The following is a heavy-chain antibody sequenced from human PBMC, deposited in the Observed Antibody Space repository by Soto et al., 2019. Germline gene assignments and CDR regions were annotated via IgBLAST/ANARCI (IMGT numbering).Heavy chain of an antibody. CDR1: GFTFSSYA. V-gene: IGHV3-23*01. D-gene: IGHD4-17*01. CDR2: ISGSGGST. CDR3: AKDSGNAVTTWYYFDY. Sequence: GGSLRLSCAASGFTFSSYAMSWVRQAPGKGLEWVSAISGSGGSTYYADSVRGRFTISRDNSKNTLYLQMNSLRAEDTAVYYCAKDSGNAVTTWYYFDYWGQGTLVTVSS. J-gene: IGHJ4*02.